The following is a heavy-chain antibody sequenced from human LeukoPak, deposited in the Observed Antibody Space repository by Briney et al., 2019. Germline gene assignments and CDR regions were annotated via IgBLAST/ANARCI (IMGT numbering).Heavy chain of an antibody. J-gene: IGHJ4*02. D-gene: IGHD1-26*01. CDR2: INPNSGGT. Sequence: ASVKVSCKASGYTFSGYYMHWVRQAPGQGLEWMGCINPNSGGTNYAQKFQGWVTMTRDTSISTAYMELSRLRSDDTAVYYCAVGIVGATVFDYWGQGTLVTVSS. CDR1: GYTFSGYY. V-gene: IGHV1-2*04. CDR3: AVGIVGATVFDY.